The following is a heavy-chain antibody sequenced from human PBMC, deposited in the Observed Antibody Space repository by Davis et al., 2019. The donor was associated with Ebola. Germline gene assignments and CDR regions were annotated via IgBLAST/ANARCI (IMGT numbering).Heavy chain of an antibody. J-gene: IGHJ4*02. V-gene: IGHV3-33*01. CDR3: ARDGGSSYY. Sequence: PGGSLRLSCAASGFTFRNYGMHWVRQAPGKGLEWVAVIWYDGSRKYYGDSVKGRFTISRDNSNNILYLQMSSLRAEDTAVYYCARDGGSSYYWGQGTLVTVSS. CDR1: GFTFRNYG. D-gene: IGHD6-6*01. CDR2: IWYDGSRK.